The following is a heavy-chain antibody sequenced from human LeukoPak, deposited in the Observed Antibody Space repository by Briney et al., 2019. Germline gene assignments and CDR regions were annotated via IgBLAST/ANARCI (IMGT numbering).Heavy chain of an antibody. Sequence: GESLKISCKGSGYSFTSYWIGWVRQMPGKGLEWMGIIYPGDSDTRYSPSFQGQVTISADKSISTAYLQWSSLKASDTATYYCARALTNRYYYYYMDVWGKGTTVTVSS. J-gene: IGHJ6*03. CDR1: GYSFTSYW. D-gene: IGHD1-14*01. V-gene: IGHV5-51*01. CDR3: ARALTNRYYYYYMDV. CDR2: IYPGDSDT.